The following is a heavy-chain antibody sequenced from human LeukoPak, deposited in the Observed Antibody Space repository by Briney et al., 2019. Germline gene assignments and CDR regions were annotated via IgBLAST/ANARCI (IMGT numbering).Heavy chain of an antibody. CDR3: ARAGTAAAGTENYYYGMDV. Sequence: SETLSLTCTVSGGSISSYYWSWIRQPPGKGLEWIGYIYYSGSTNYNPSLKSRVTISVDTSKNQFSLKLSSVTAADTAVYYCARAGTAAAGTENYYYGMDVWGQGTTVTVSS. CDR1: GGSISSYY. J-gene: IGHJ6*02. CDR2: IYYSGST. D-gene: IGHD6-13*01. V-gene: IGHV4-59*12.